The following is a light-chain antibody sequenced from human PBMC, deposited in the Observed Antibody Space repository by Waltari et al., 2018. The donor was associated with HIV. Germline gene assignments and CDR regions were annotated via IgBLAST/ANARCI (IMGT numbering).Light chain of an antibody. CDR2: DVS. Sequence: QSALTQPASVSGSPGQSITISCAGTGADIGASHYVDWYQQLPNSVPKLIIYDVSRRPAGISDRLSASKSGNAASLTISGLQAEDEGDYYCSSYTTFNTVIFGGGTKLTVL. CDR3: SSYTTFNTVI. CDR1: GADIGASHY. J-gene: IGLJ2*01. V-gene: IGLV2-14*03.